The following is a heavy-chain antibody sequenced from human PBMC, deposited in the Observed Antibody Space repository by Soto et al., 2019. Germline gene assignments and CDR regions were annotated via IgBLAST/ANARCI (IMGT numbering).Heavy chain of an antibody. V-gene: IGHV1-18*01. CDR3: ARGALTRFLEWSKGLNWFDP. CDR1: GYTFTSYG. D-gene: IGHD3-3*01. CDR2: ISAYNGNT. Sequence: ASVKVSCKASGYTFTSYGISWVRQAPGQGLEWMGWISAYNGNTNYAQKLQGRVTMTTDASTSTAYMELRSLRSDDTAVYYCARGALTRFLEWSKGLNWFDPWGQGTLVTVSS. J-gene: IGHJ5*02.